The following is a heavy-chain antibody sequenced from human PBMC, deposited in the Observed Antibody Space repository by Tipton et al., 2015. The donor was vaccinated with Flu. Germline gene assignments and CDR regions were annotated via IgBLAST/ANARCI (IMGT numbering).Heavy chain of an antibody. D-gene: IGHD3-22*01. V-gene: IGHV4-59*01. Sequence: TLSLTCTVSGGSISSYYWSWIRQPPGKGLEWIGYIYYSGSTNYNPSLKSRVTISVDTSKNQFSLKLSSVTAADTAVYYCAGVSGYYDSSGTRNDALDIWGQGTMVTVSS. J-gene: IGHJ3*02. CDR3: AGVSGYYDSSGTRNDALDI. CDR1: GGSISSYY. CDR2: IYYSGST.